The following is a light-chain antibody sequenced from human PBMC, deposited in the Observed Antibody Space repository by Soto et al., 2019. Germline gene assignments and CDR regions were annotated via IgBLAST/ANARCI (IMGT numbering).Light chain of an antibody. CDR2: GAF. V-gene: IGKV3-11*01. Sequence: IMLKKSPATLSLSPGERATLSCRASPSVTNYLAWYQQKPGQPPRLLIYGAFNRAAGIPARFSGSGSGTDFTLTISSLEPEDSAVYYCQQRNIWPPVTCGQGTRLRL. J-gene: IGKJ5*01. CDR1: PSVTNY. CDR3: QQRNIWPPVT.